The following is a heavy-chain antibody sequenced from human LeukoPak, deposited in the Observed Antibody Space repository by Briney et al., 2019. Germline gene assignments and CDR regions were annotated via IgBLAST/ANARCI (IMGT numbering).Heavy chain of an antibody. D-gene: IGHD1-1*01. V-gene: IGHV3-23*01. J-gene: IGHJ3*02. CDR2: ISGSGGST. Sequence: GGSLRLSCAASGFTFSSYAISWVRQAPGKGLEWVAAISGSGGSTYYADSVKGRFTISRDNSKNTLYLQMNSLRAEDTAVYYCAKTTGRLRNAFDIWGQGTMVTVSS. CDR1: GFTFSSYA. CDR3: AKTTGRLRNAFDI.